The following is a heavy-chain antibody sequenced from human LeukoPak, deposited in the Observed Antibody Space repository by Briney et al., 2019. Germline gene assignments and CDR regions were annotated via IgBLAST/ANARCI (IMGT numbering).Heavy chain of an antibody. V-gene: IGHV1-2*02. CDR1: GYTFTGYY. CDR2: INPNSGGT. Sequence: ASVKVSCKASGYTFTGYYMHWVRQAPGQGLEWMGWINPNSGGTDYAQKFQGRVTMTRDTSISTAYMELSRLRSDDTAVYYCASIPPYYYDSRGDAFDIWGQGTMVTVSS. D-gene: IGHD3-22*01. CDR3: ASIPPYYYDSRGDAFDI. J-gene: IGHJ3*02.